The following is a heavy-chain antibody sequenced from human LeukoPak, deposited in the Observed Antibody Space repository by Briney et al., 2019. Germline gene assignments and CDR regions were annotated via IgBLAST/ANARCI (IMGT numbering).Heavy chain of an antibody. Sequence: SETLSLTCTVSGYSMSSGYYWGWIRQPPERGLEWIGSMYHTGSTYYNPSLKSRVTISVDTSKNQFSLKLSSVTAADTAVYYCARYPGVQILDYWGQGTLVTVSS. V-gene: IGHV4-38-2*02. CDR2: MYHTGST. D-gene: IGHD2-8*01. J-gene: IGHJ4*02. CDR3: ARYPGVQILDY. CDR1: GYSMSSGYY.